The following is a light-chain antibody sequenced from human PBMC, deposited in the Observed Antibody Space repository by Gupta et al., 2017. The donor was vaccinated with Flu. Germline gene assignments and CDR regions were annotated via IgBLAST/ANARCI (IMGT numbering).Light chain of an antibody. Sequence: QSALTQPPSASGTPGQRVTNSCSGSSSNIGSNTVNWYQQLPGTAPILLIYTNDQRPSGVPDRFSGSKSGTSASLAISGLLPEDEADYYCAAWDDSLYGYVFGPGTKVTVL. CDR2: TND. CDR1: SSNIGSNT. V-gene: IGLV1-44*01. J-gene: IGLJ1*01. CDR3: AAWDDSLYGYV.